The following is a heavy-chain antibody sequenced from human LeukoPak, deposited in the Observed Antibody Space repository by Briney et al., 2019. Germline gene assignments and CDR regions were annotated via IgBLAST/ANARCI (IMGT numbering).Heavy chain of an antibody. CDR3: AKNPYEYYFDY. Sequence: ASVKVSCKASGYTFTGYCMHWVRQAPGQGLEWMGWINPNSGDTNYAQKFQGRVTMTRDTSINIGYMELSRLRTDDTAVYFCAKNPYEYYFDYWGQGTLVTVSS. CDR1: GYTFTGYC. CDR2: INPNSGDT. J-gene: IGHJ4*02. D-gene: IGHD5-12*01. V-gene: IGHV1-2*02.